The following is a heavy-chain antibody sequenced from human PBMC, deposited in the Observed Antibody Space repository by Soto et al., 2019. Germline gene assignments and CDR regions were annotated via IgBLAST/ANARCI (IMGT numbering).Heavy chain of an antibody. CDR2: VFHSGGA. Sequence: PSETLSLPCSVSGAPISGSVWWTWVRQPPGKGLEWIGEVFHSGGANYNPSLKSRVSMSVDTSRSQFSLELHSVTAADTAVYYCARKAWVRFDFWGQGIMVTVSS. D-gene: IGHD3-16*01. V-gene: IGHV4-4*02. CDR1: GAPISGSVW. J-gene: IGHJ4*02. CDR3: ARKAWVRFDF.